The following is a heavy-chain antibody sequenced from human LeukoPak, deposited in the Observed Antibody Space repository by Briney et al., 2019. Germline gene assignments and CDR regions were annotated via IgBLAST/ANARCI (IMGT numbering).Heavy chain of an antibody. Sequence: SETLSLTCTVSGGSISSGSYYWSWIRQPAGKGLEWIGRIYTSGSTNYNPSLKSRVTISVDTSKNQFSLKLSSVTAADTAVYYCARHGNSGYDLGWFDPWGQGTLVTVSS. V-gene: IGHV4-61*02. J-gene: IGHJ5*02. CDR1: GGSISSGSYY. CDR2: IYTSGST. CDR3: ARHGNSGYDLGWFDP. D-gene: IGHD5-12*01.